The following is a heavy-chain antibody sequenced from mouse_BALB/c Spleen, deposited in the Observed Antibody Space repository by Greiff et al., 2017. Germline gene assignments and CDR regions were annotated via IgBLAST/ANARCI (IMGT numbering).Heavy chain of an antibody. Sequence: LQQSGSELVRPGASVKLSCKASGYTFTSYWMHWVKQRHGQGLEWIGNIYPGSGSTNYDEKFKSKGTLTVDTSSSTAYMHISSLTSEDSAVYYCTRGTTVVADFDVWGAGTTVTVSS. CDR1: GYTFTSYW. D-gene: IGHD1-1*01. CDR3: TRGTTVVADFDV. V-gene: IGHV1S22*01. J-gene: IGHJ1*01. CDR2: IYPGSGST.